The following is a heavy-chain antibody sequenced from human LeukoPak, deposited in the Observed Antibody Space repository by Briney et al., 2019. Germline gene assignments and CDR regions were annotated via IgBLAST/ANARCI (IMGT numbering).Heavy chain of an antibody. CDR3: ARGIGGQYYYYYMDV. CDR2: INPKSGGT. D-gene: IGHD2-15*01. V-gene: IGHV1-2*02. CDR1: GYTFTDYF. Sequence: ASVKVSCKASGYTFTDYFMNWVRQAPGQGLEWMGWINPKSGGTVYAQKFQGRVTMTRDTSSSTAYMELSRLRSDDTAVYYCARGIGGQYYYYYMDVWGKGTTVTISS. J-gene: IGHJ6*03.